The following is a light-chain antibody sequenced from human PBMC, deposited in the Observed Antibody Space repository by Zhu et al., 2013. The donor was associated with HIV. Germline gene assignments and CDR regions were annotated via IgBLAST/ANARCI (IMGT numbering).Light chain of an antibody. Sequence: QSALTQPPSASGSPGQSVTIFCTGTSSDVGGYNYVSWYQQHPGKAPKLIIYDVTNRPSGVSARFSGSKSGNTASLTISGLQAEDEADYYCSSYTSSSTLYVFGTGTKVTVL. CDR3: SSYTSSSTLYV. CDR2: DVT. V-gene: IGLV2-14*01. J-gene: IGLJ1*01. CDR1: SSDVGGYNY.